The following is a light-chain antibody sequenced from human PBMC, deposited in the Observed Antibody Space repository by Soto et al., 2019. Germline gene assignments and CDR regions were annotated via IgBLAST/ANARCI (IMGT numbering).Light chain of an antibody. CDR1: NSDVGGYTY. CDR2: DVS. Sequence: QSALTQPASVSGSPGQSITISCTGTNSDVGGYTYVSWYQQHPGKAPKLMIYDVSNRPSGVSNRFSGSKSSNTASLTISGLQADDEADYYCSSYTSSSTPYVFGTGTKVTVL. J-gene: IGLJ1*01. CDR3: SSYTSSSTPYV. V-gene: IGLV2-14*03.